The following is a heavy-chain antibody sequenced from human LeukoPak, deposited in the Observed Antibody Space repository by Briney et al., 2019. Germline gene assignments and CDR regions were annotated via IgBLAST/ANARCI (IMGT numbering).Heavy chain of an antibody. CDR3: ASGDCSSTSCYDY. CDR1: GYTFTSYY. D-gene: IGHD2-2*03. V-gene: IGHV1-46*01. J-gene: IGHJ4*02. CDR2: ISPSGGST. Sequence: ASVKVSCKASGYTFTSYYMHWVRQAPGQGLEWMGVISPSGGSTSYAQKFQGRVTMTRDTSTSTVYMDLSSLRSEDTAVYYCASGDCSSTSCYDYWGQGTLVTVSS.